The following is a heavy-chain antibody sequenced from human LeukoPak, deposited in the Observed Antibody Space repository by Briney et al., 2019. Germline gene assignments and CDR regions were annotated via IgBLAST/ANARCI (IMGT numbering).Heavy chain of an antibody. CDR2: ISGSGGST. CDR1: GFTFSSYA. D-gene: IGHD3-9*01. Sequence: GGSLRLSCAASGFTFSSYAMSWVRQAPGKGLEWVSAISGSGGSTYHADSVKGRFTISRDNSKNTLYLQMNSLRAEDTAVYYCANSFDTHYYFDYWGQGTLVTVSS. V-gene: IGHV3-23*01. CDR3: ANSFDTHYYFDY. J-gene: IGHJ4*02.